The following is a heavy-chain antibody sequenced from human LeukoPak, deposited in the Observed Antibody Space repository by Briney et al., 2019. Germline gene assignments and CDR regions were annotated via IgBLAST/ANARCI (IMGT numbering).Heavy chain of an antibody. CDR1: GYTFTGYY. Sequence: ASVKVSCKASGYTFTGYYMHWVRQAPGQGLEWMGWINPNSGGTNYAQKFQGRVTMTRDTSISTAHMELSRLRSDDTAVYYCARDLPRLTYYYDSSGYGNWFDPWGQGTLVTVSS. D-gene: IGHD3-22*01. V-gene: IGHV1-2*02. CDR3: ARDLPRLTYYYDSSGYGNWFDP. J-gene: IGHJ5*02. CDR2: INPNSGGT.